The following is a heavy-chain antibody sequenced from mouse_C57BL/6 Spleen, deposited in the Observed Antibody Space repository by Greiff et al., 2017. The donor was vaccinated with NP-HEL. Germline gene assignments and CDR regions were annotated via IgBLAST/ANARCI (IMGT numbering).Heavy chain of an antibody. J-gene: IGHJ2*01. CDR3: ASRYSSGYFDY. D-gene: IGHD3-2*02. Sequence: QVQLKESGPELVKPGASVKISCKASGYAFSSSWMNWVKQRPGKGLEWIGRIYPGDGDTNYNGKFKGKATLTADKSSSTAYMQLSSLTAEDSAVYFCASRYSSGYFDYWGQGTTLTVSS. CDR2: IYPGDGDT. CDR1: GYAFSSSW. V-gene: IGHV1-82*01.